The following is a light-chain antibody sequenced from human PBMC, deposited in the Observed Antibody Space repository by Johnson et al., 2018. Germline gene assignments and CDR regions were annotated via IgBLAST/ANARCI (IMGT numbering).Light chain of an antibody. V-gene: IGLV1-51*02. CDR3: GTWDSSPSAGNV. Sequence: QSVLTQPPSVSAAPGQKVTISCSGSSSNIGNKYVSWYQQLPGTAPKLLIYENNKRPSGIPDRFSGSKSGTSATLGITGLQTGDEADYYCGTWDSSPSAGNVFGTGTKVTVL. CDR1: SSNIGNKY. CDR2: ENN. J-gene: IGLJ1*01.